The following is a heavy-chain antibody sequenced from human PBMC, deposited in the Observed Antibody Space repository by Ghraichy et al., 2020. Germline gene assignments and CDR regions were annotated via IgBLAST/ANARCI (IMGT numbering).Heavy chain of an antibody. J-gene: IGHJ6*02. D-gene: IGHD6-19*01. Sequence: GESLNISCAASGFTFSSYEMNWVRQAPGKGLEWVSYISSSGSTIYYADSVKGRFTISRDNAKNSLYLQMNSLRAEDTAVYYCAREKWLVRYYYYYGMDVWGQGTTVTVSS. CDR2: ISSSGSTI. CDR3: AREKWLVRYYYYYGMDV. CDR1: GFTFSSYE. V-gene: IGHV3-48*03.